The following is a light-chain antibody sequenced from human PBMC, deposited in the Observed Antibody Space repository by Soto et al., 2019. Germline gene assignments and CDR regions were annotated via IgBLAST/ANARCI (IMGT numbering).Light chain of an antibody. CDR2: SAS. Sequence: EIVLTQSPGTLSLSPGEGATLSCRASQSVSSTYLAWYQHKHGQAPRLLIYSASRRASGIPDRFSGSGSGTDFTLTINRLEPEDFAEYYCQQYSGPGMYTFGQGTKLEIK. CDR3: QQYSGPGMYT. CDR1: QSVSSTY. V-gene: IGKV3-20*01. J-gene: IGKJ2*01.